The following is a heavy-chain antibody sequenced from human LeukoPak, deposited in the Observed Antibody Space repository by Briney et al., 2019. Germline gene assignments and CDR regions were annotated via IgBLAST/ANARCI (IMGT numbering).Heavy chain of an antibody. CDR1: GGSISSGSYY. Sequence: PSETLSLTCTVSGGSISSGSYYWSWIRQPAGKGLEWIGRIYTSGSTNYNPSLKSRVTISVDTSKNQFSLKLSSVTAADTAVYYCVRHPPRGSDGLAFDYWGQGTLVTVSS. D-gene: IGHD3-10*01. J-gene: IGHJ4*02. CDR3: VRHPPRGSDGLAFDY. V-gene: IGHV4-61*02. CDR2: IYTSGST.